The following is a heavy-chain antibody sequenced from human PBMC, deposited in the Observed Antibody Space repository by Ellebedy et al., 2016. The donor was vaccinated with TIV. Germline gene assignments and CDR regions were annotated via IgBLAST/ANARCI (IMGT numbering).Heavy chain of an antibody. Sequence: SETLSLTXIVSGDFVNSSDYYWSWIRQPPGKGLEWIGRVYPSGSPNYNPSLKSRVTMSVDTSKNHFSLTLNSVTAADTAVYYCARGNYGDYSDYWGHGTLITVSS. CDR2: VYPSGSP. V-gene: IGHV4-61*03. J-gene: IGHJ4*01. D-gene: IGHD4-17*01. CDR1: GDFVNSSDYY. CDR3: ARGNYGDYSDY.